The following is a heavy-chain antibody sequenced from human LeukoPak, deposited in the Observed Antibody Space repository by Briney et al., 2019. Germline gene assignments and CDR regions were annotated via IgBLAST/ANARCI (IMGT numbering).Heavy chain of an antibody. CDR2: ISYDGSNK. CDR1: GFIFSSYD. D-gene: IGHD1-26*01. CDR3: AKDTVGAGFDY. Sequence: GGSLRLSCAASGFIFSSYDMHWVRQAPGKGLEWVAVISYDGSNKYYADSVKGRFTISRDNSKNTLYLQMGSLRAEDTAVYYCAKDTVGAGFDYWGQGTLVTVSS. J-gene: IGHJ4*02. V-gene: IGHV3-30*18.